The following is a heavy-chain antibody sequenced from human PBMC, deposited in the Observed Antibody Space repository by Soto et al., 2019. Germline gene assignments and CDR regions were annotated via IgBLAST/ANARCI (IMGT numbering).Heavy chain of an antibody. V-gene: IGHV3-64*01. CDR3: ARVLGYYYYMDV. CDR1: GFTFSSYA. J-gene: IGHJ6*03. Sequence: EVQLVESGGGLVQPGGSLRLSCAASGFTFSSYAMHWVRQAPGKGLEYVSAISSNGGSTYYAISVKGRFIISRDNSKNTLYLQMGSLRAEDMAVYYCARVLGYYYYMDVWGKGTTVTVSS. CDR2: ISSNGGST.